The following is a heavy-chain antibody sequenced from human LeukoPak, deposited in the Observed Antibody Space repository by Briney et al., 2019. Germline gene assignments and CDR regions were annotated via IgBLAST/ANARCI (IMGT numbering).Heavy chain of an antibody. CDR3: ATYTHWVAGDV. V-gene: IGHV3-7*02. Sequence: GSLRLSCAASGFTLSDSWMSLVRQAPGKGLEWVANMNQDGSEKDYVDSVKGRFTISRDNARNSLYLQMGSLRAEDTAVYYCATYTHWVAGDVWGQGTTVTVSS. CDR1: GFTLSDSW. CDR2: MNQDGSEK. J-gene: IGHJ6*02. D-gene: IGHD3-16*01.